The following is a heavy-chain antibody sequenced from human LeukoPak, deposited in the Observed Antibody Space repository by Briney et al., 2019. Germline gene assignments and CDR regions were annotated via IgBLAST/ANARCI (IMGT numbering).Heavy chain of an antibody. J-gene: IGHJ4*02. CDR1: GGSISSYY. CDR3: AKDLSGNEAIDY. CDR2: IYYSGST. D-gene: IGHD4-23*01. Sequence: SETLSLTCTVSGGSISSYYWSWIRQPPGKGLEWIGYIYYSGSTNYNPSLKGRVTISVDTSKNQFSLKLSSVTAEDTAVYYCAKDLSGNEAIDYWGQGTLVTVSS. V-gene: IGHV4-59*01.